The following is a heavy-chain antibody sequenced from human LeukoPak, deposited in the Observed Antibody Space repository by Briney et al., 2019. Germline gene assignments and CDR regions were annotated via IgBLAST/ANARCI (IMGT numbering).Heavy chain of an antibody. D-gene: IGHD3-10*01. V-gene: IGHV1-2*02. J-gene: IGHJ4*02. CDR2: INPYSGGT. CDR3: ARAGGSGSYYNVLDY. Sequence: GASVKVSCKASGYTFTDYYMHWVRQAPGQGLEWMGWINPYSGGTNYEQKFQGRVTMTRDTSISTAYMEVSRVRSDDTAMYYCARAGGSGSYYNVLDYWGQGTLVTVSS. CDR1: GYTFTDYY.